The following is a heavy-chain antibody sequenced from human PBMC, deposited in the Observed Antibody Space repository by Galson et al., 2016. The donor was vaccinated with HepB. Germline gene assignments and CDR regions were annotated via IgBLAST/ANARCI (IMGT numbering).Heavy chain of an antibody. Sequence: SLRLSCAASGFTFGDYAMHWVRQATGKGLEWVSGITWNSGAIAYADPVKGRFTISRDNARNSLYLQMNNLRTEDTALYYCAKDRVSFYYYGMDVWGQGTTVTVSS. V-gene: IGHV3-9*01. J-gene: IGHJ6*02. CDR3: AKDRVSFYYYGMDV. CDR1: GFTFGDYA. D-gene: IGHD2-8*01. CDR2: ITWNSGAI.